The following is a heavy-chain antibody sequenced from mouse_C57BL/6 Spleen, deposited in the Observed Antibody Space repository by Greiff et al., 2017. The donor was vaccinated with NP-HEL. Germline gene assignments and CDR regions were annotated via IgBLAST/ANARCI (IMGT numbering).Heavy chain of an antibody. CDR1: GYTFTSYW. V-gene: IGHV1-64*01. CDR3: ARSRYGSSYYAMDY. Sequence: QVQLQQPGAELVKPGASVKLSCKASGYTFTSYWMHWVKQRPGQGLEWIGMIHPNSGSTNYNEKFKSKATLTVDKSSSTAYMQLSSLTSEDSAVYYCARSRYGSSYYAMDYWGQGTSVTVSS. J-gene: IGHJ4*01. D-gene: IGHD1-1*01. CDR2: IHPNSGST.